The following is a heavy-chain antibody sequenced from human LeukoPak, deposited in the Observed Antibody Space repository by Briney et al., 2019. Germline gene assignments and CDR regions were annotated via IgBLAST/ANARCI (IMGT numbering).Heavy chain of an antibody. CDR3: ARGRVYYAIDT. V-gene: IGHV4-39*07. J-gene: IGHJ6*02. CDR1: GDSNISNNYY. CDR2: VYYSGST. Sequence: ASETLSLTCTVSGDSNISNNYYRGWIRQPPGKGLEWVGSVYYSGSTYYNPSLKSRVTISVDTSKNQFSLKPSSVTAADPAVYLCARGRVYYAIDTWGQGATVTASS. D-gene: IGHD2-8*01.